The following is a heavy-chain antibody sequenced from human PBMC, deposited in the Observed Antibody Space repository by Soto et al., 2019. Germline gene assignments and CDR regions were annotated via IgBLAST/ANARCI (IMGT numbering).Heavy chain of an antibody. V-gene: IGHV3-74*03. J-gene: IGHJ4*01. Sequence: EVQLVESGGEVVQPGGSLRLSCEGSGFRFSNYWMHWVRQAPGKGLVWVARVDTAGTSISYGDSVKGRFTISRDNAKTARDLQMSNLRADDTAVYYCARETYSSLYYSFDSWGRGTQVTVSS. CDR1: GFRFSNYW. CDR2: VDTAGTSI. CDR3: ARETYSSLYYSFDS. D-gene: IGHD6-19*01.